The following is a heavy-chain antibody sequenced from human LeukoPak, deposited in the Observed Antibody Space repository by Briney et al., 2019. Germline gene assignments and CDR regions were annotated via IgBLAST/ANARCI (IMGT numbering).Heavy chain of an antibody. Sequence: GSSVTVSCKASGGTFSSYAISWVRQAPGQGLEWMGGIIPIFGTANYAQKFQGRVTITTDESTSTAYMELSSLRSEDTALYYCAKSLAVRGDYYYGMDVWGQGTTVTVSS. D-gene: IGHD3-10*01. CDR3: AKSLAVRGDYYYGMDV. V-gene: IGHV1-69*05. J-gene: IGHJ6*02. CDR1: GGTFSSYA. CDR2: IIPIFGTA.